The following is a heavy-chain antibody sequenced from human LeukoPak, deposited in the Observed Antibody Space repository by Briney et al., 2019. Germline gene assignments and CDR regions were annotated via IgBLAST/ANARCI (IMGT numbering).Heavy chain of an antibody. D-gene: IGHD3-22*01. CDR1: GFTFSSYA. Sequence: PGGSLRLSCAASGFTFSSYAMSWVRQAPGKGLEWVSAISGSGGSTYYADSGKGRFSISRDNSKNTMYLQMNRLRAEDTAVYYCAKAKVQYYDLFDIWGQGTMVTVSS. J-gene: IGHJ3*02. V-gene: IGHV3-23*01. CDR3: AKAKVQYYDLFDI. CDR2: ISGSGGST.